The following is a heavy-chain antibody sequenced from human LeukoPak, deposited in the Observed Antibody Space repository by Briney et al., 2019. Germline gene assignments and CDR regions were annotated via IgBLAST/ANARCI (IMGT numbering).Heavy chain of an antibody. D-gene: IGHD3-10*01. CDR1: GFTFSSYS. CDR3: TREPTYMQGRYSYVDY. V-gene: IGHV3-74*01. Sequence: GGSLRLSCAASGFTFSSYSMHWVRQAPGKGLEWVSSINSDGSNTYYADSVKGRFTISRDNAKNTLYLQMNRLRAKDTAVYYCTREPTYMQGRYSYVDYSGEGNLVTVSS. J-gene: IGHJ4*02. CDR2: INSDGSNT.